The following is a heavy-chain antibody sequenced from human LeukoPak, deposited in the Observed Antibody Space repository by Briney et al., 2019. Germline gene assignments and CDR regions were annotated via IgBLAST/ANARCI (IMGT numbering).Heavy chain of an antibody. J-gene: IGHJ4*02. D-gene: IGHD4-17*01. CDR2: IRNKAHSYTT. CDR3: ARDLGAATTA. V-gene: IGHV3-72*01. CDR1: GFTFSDYY. Sequence: PGGSLRLSCAASGFTFSDYYMDWVRKAPGKGLEWVGRIRNKAHSYTTEYAASVKGRFTISRDDSKNSLNLQMNSLKTEDTAVYHCARDLGAATTAWGQGTLVTVSS.